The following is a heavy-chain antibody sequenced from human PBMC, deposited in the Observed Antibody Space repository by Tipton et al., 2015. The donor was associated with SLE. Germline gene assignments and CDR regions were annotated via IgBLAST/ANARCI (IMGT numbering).Heavy chain of an antibody. CDR2: ISGSGGST. Sequence: GSLRLSCAASGFTFSSYGMSWVRQAPGKGLEWVSAISGSGGSTYYADSVKGRFTISRDNSKNTLYLQMNSLRAEDTAVYYCAKPSSPTGTFDYWGQGTLVTVSS. J-gene: IGHJ4*02. CDR1: GFTFSSYG. D-gene: IGHD1-1*01. V-gene: IGHV3-23*01. CDR3: AKPSSPTGTFDY.